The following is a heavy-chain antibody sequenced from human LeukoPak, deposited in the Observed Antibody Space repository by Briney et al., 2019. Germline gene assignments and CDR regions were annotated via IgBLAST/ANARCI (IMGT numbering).Heavy chain of an antibody. CDR2: INAGNGKT. J-gene: IGHJ4*02. CDR1: GYSFTNYA. V-gene: IGHV1-3*01. Sequence: ASVKVSCKASGYSFTNYAIQWVRQAPGQRLEWMGWINAGNGKTKYSQKFQGRVTITRDTSASTAYMELSSLRSEDTAVYYCAKATWTSTLTTYYFDYWGQGALVTVSS. D-gene: IGHD4-17*01. CDR3: AKATWTSTLTTYYFDY.